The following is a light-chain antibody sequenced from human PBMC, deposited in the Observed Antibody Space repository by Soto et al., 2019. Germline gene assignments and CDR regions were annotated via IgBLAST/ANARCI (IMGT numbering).Light chain of an antibody. CDR2: DAS. V-gene: IGKV3-11*01. Sequence: EIVLTQSPATLSLSPGEIATLSCRASQSVSSYLAWYQQKPGQAPRLLIYDASNRATGIPARFSGSGSGTVFTLTISSLEPEDFAVYYCQQRSNWPLTFGGGTKVEIK. CDR3: QQRSNWPLT. CDR1: QSVSSY. J-gene: IGKJ4*01.